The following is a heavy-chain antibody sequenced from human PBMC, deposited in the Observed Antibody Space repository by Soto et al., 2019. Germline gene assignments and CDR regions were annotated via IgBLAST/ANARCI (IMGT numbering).Heavy chain of an antibody. V-gene: IGHV3-23*01. CDR3: AKDGPLDLGYCSSTSCLGGFDP. CDR1: GFTFSSYA. Sequence: GGSLRLCCAASGFTFSSYAMSWVRQAPGKGLEWVSAISGSGGSTYYADSVKGRFTISRDNSKNTLYLQMNSLRAEDTAVYYCAKDGPLDLGYCSSTSCLGGFDPWGQGTLVTVSS. J-gene: IGHJ5*02. D-gene: IGHD2-2*01. CDR2: ISGSGGST.